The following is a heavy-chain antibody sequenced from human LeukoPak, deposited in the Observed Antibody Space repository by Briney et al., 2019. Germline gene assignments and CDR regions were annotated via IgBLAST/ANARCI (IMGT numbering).Heavy chain of an antibody. CDR3: TRGYGDY. Sequence: GGSLRLSCAVSGFTFKNAWMSWVRQAPGERPEWVGRIGTKKNGATADYAAFVKGRFTITRDDSRTTLYLQMTGLKTEDTAVYYCTRGYGDYWGWGTRVIVSS. V-gene: IGHV3-15*04. J-gene: IGHJ4*02. CDR1: GFTFKNAW. CDR2: IGTKKNGATA. D-gene: IGHD4-17*01.